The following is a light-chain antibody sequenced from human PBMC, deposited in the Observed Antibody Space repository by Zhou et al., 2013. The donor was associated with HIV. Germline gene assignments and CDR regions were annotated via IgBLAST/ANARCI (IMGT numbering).Light chain of an antibody. V-gene: IGKV1-39*01. CDR2: GAS. CDR1: QSISSY. CDR3: QQSYSTSWT. Sequence: DIQMTQSPSSLSASVGDRVTITCRASQSISSYLNWYQQKPGKAPKLLIYGASYLQNGVPSRFSGSGSGTDFTLTISSLQPDDLGTYFCQQSYSTSWTFGQGTKVEIK. J-gene: IGKJ1*01.